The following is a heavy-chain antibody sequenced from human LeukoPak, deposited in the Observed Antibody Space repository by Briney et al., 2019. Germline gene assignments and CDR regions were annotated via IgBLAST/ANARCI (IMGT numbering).Heavy chain of an antibody. J-gene: IGHJ4*02. Sequence: GESLKISCKASGYSFTNYWIYWVRQMPGKGLEWMGRIDPSDSYPNYSPSFQGHVTISVDKSISTAYLQWSSLKASDTAMYYCARRPEQSSGYWGQGTLVTVSS. D-gene: IGHD6-19*01. V-gene: IGHV5-10-1*01. CDR3: ARRPEQSSGY. CDR1: GYSFTNYW. CDR2: IDPSDSYP.